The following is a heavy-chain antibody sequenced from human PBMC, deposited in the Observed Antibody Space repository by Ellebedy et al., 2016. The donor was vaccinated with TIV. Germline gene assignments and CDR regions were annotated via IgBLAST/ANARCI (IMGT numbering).Heavy chain of an antibody. CDR1: GGSITSTW. D-gene: IGHD2-15*01. CDR2: IYHTGTT. CDR3: ARFRGGGGSSYFDH. V-gene: IGHV4-4*02. J-gene: IGHJ4*02. Sequence: SETLSLXXVVSGGSITSTWWSWVRQPPGKGLEWIGQIYHTGTTNYNPSLQSRVTISGDTSKNQFSLKLSSVTAADTAVYYCARFRGGGGSSYFDHWGQGTLVTVSS.